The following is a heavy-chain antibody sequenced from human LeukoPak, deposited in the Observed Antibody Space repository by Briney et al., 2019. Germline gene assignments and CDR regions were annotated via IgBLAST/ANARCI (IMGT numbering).Heavy chain of an antibody. CDR2: ISGSGGST. J-gene: IGHJ4*02. CDR3: AKFDRVWSGYPYYFDH. D-gene: IGHD3-3*01. Sequence: HAGGSLRLSCAASGFTFSSYAMSWVRQAPGKGLEWVSAISGSGGSTYYADSVKGRFTISRDNSKNTLYLQMNSLRAEDTAVYYCAKFDRVWSGYPYYFDHWGQGTLVTVSS. V-gene: IGHV3-23*01. CDR1: GFTFSSYA.